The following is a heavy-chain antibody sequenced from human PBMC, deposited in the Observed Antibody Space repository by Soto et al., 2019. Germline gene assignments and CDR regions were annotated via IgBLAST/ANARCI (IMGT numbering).Heavy chain of an antibody. J-gene: IGHJ4*02. CDR3: ARTPLVGATTAAPDY. CDR1: GFSLSTSGMC. V-gene: IGHV2-70*11. Sequence: SGPTLVNPTQTLTLTCTFSGFSLSTSGMCVSWIRQPPGKALEWLARIDWDDDKYYSTSLKTRLTISKDTSKNQVVLTMTNVDPVDTATYYCARTPLVGATTAAPDYWGQGTLVTVSS. CDR2: IDWDDDK. D-gene: IGHD1-26*01.